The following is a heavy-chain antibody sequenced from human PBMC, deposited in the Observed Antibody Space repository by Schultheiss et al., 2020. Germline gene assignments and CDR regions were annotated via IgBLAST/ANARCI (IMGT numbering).Heavy chain of an antibody. CDR3: ARGAGTTVY. CDR1: GGSFSGYY. V-gene: IGHV4-34*01. D-gene: IGHD1-7*01. Sequence: AATLSLTCAVYGGSFSGYYWSWIRQPPGKGLEWIGEIYHSGSANYNPSLKSRVTISLDKSKNQFSLKLSSVTAADTAVYYCARGAGTTVYWGQGTLVTVSS. CDR2: IYHSGSA. J-gene: IGHJ4*02.